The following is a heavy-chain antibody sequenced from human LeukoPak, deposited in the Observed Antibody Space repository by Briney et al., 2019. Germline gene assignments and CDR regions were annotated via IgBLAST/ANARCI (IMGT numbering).Heavy chain of an antibody. V-gene: IGHV3-48*01. CDR2: ISSSSSTI. CDR1: GFTFSSYS. CDR3: AKDGAPYYYDSSGYYQGEYFDY. Sequence: GGSLRLSCAASGFTFSSYSMNWVRQAPGKGLEWVSYISSSSSTIYYADSVKGRFTISRDNSKNTLYLQMNSLRAEDTAVYYCAKDGAPYYYDSSGYYQGEYFDYWGQGTLVTVSS. D-gene: IGHD3-22*01. J-gene: IGHJ4*02.